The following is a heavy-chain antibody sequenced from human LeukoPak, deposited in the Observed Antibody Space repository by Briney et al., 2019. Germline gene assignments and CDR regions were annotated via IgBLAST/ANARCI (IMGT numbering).Heavy chain of an antibody. CDR2: IYASGST. CDR3: ARDIGSHNGPGGYYYYYMDV. Sequence: SETLSLTCTVSGDSMSDSYWSWIRQPAGKGLEWIGRIYASGSTNYNPSLKSRVTLSVDTSSNQFSLTLSSVTAADTAVYHCARDIGSHNGPGGYYYYYMDVWGKGTTVTVSS. D-gene: IGHD2-8*01. V-gene: IGHV4-4*07. CDR1: GDSMSDSY. J-gene: IGHJ6*03.